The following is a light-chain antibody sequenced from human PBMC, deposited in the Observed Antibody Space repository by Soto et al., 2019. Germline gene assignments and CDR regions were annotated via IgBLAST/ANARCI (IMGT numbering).Light chain of an antibody. Sequence: EHVLMQSPDTLSLSPGAAATLSCRGRHYVSASSIAWYPKKGGRDPRIVMHGASSRHTGVPDRFVGRGGGKDLSLTINRLETEDFAVDECQQYGNSTITFGQGTRLEIK. CDR2: GAS. V-gene: IGKV3-20*01. CDR1: HYVSASS. J-gene: IGKJ5*01. CDR3: QQYGNSTIT.